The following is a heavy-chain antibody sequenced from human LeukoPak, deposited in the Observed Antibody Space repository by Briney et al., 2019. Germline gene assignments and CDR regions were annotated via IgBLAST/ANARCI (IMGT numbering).Heavy chain of an antibody. CDR2: ISYDGSNK. J-gene: IGHJ4*02. CDR3: AKGLVIKSGYLDY. V-gene: IGHV3-30*18. CDR1: GFTFSSYG. D-gene: IGHD3-9*01. Sequence: GGSLRLSCAASGFTFSSYGMHWVRQAPGKGLEWVAVISYDGSNKYYADSVKGRFTISRDNSKNTLYLQMNSLRAEDTAVYYCAKGLVIKSGYLDYWGQGTLVTV.